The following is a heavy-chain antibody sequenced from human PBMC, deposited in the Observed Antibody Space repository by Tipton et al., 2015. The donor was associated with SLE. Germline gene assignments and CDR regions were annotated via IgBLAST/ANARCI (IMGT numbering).Heavy chain of an antibody. CDR3: ARDQTGLFDY. V-gene: IGHV4-59*12. J-gene: IGHJ4*02. Sequence: LRLSCTVSGGSISSYFWSWIRQPPGKGLEWIGYISYSGSTSYNPSLKSRVTMSVDTSKNQISLKLSSVTAADTAVYYCARDQTGLFDYWGQGTLVTVSS. CDR2: ISYSGST. D-gene: IGHD1-1*01. CDR1: GGSISSYF.